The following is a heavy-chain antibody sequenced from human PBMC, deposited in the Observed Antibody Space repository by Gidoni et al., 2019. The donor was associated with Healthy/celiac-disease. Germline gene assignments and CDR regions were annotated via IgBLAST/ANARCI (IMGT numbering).Heavy chain of an antibody. CDR3: ARGGDDGPPLDAFDI. Sequence: QVQLVESGVVVAPPGSSLLLSCAPSRFTSCSYAMHWFRQAPGKGLEWVADISDDGRNKYCADSVKGRFTISRDNSKNTRYLQMNSLGGEDTAVYYCARGGDDGPPLDAFDIWGQGTMVTVSS. J-gene: IGHJ3*02. CDR1: RFTSCSYA. V-gene: IGHV3-30*04. CDR2: ISDDGRNK.